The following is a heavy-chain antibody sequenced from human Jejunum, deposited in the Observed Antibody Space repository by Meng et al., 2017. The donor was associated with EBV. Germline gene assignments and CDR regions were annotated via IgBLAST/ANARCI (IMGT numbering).Heavy chain of an antibody. CDR1: GGSFSGFQ. CDR3: ARAVYGDSAYS. D-gene: IGHD4-17*01. CDR2: INHRGKT. J-gene: IGHJ4*02. Sequence: VPLQQGGAGLLKPSDTLSLPGAVFGGSFSGFQWTWIRQPPGKGLEWMGEINHRGKTNYSPSLKSRVTISVDTSKNQFSLKLSSMTAADTAVYYCARAVYGDSAYSWGQGTLVTVSS. V-gene: IGHV4-34*01.